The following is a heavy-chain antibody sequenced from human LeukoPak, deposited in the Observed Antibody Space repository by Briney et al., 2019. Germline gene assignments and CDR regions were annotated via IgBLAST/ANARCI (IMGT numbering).Heavy chain of an antibody. CDR2: IYYSGST. Sequence: SETLSLTCTVSGGSISSYYWSWIRQPPGKGLEWIGYIYYSGSTNYNPSLKSRVTISVDTSKNQFSLKLSSVTAADTAVYHCARHCCSGPAKRVFDTWGQGTMVTVSS. CDR1: GGSISSYY. CDR3: ARHCCSGPAKRVFDT. J-gene: IGHJ3*02. D-gene: IGHD2-15*01. V-gene: IGHV4-59*01.